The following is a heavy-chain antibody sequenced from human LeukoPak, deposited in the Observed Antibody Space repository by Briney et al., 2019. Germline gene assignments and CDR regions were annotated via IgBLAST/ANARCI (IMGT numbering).Heavy chain of an antibody. D-gene: IGHD3-10*01. Sequence: GGSLRLSCAASGFTFSDYYMSWIRQAPGKGLEWVSCISSSSSYTNYADSVKGRFTISRDNAKNSLYLQMNSLRAEDAAVYYCARVEVRGDNWFDPWGQGTLVTVSS. J-gene: IGHJ5*02. CDR1: GFTFSDYY. CDR3: ARVEVRGDNWFDP. CDR2: ISSSSSYT. V-gene: IGHV3-11*06.